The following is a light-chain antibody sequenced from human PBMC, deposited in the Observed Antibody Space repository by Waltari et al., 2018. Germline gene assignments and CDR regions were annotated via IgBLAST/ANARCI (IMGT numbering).Light chain of an antibody. V-gene: IGKV1-39*01. Sequence: DIQMTQSPSSLSASVGDRVTITCRASRAITNYVNWYQQRPGLAPKLLIYAASTLQGGVPTRFSGSGSGTDFTLTISSLQIEDVAVYYCQQYYSIPYTFGQGTKLEI. CDR2: AAS. CDR3: QQYYSIPYT. J-gene: IGKJ2*01. CDR1: RAITNY.